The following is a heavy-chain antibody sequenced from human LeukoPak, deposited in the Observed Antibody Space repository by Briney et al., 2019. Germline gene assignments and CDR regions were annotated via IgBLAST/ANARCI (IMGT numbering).Heavy chain of an antibody. V-gene: IGHV4-34*01. CDR3: ARENYYDTSD. D-gene: IGHD3-22*01. Sequence: KASETLSLTCAVYGGSFSGYYWSWIRQPPGKGLEWIGEINHSGSTNYNPSLKSRVTISVDTSKNQFSLSLRSVTAADTAVYYCARENYYDTSDWGQGTLVTVSS. CDR1: GGSFSGYY. J-gene: IGHJ4*02. CDR2: INHSGST.